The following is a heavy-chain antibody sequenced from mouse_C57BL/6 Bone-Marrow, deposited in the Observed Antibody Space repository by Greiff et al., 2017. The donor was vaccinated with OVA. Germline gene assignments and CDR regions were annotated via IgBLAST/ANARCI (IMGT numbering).Heavy chain of an antibody. Sequence: VHLQQPGAELVKPGASVKFSCKAPAYTFTSYWMHWVKQRLGQGLEWIGMIHPNSGSTNYNEKFKSKATLTVDNSSSTAYMQLSSLTSEDSAVYYCARGPRKNLDYWGQGTTLTVSA. J-gene: IGHJ2*01. V-gene: IGHV1-64*01. CDR2: IHPNSGST. CDR1: AYTFTSYW. CDR3: ARGPRKNLDY.